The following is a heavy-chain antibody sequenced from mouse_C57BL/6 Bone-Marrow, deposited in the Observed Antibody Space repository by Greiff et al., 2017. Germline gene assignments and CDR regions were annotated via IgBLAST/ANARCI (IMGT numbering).Heavy chain of an antibody. V-gene: IGHV1-50*01. CDR3: AREGDDY. CDR1: GYTFTSYW. CDR2: IDPSDSYT. Sequence: QVQLQQPGAELVKPGASVKLSCKASGYTFTSYWMQWVKQRPGQGLEWIGEIDPSDSYTNYNQQFKGKATLTVDTSSSTAYMQLSSLTSEDSAVYYCAREGDDYWGQGTTLTVSS. J-gene: IGHJ2*01. D-gene: IGHD3-3*01.